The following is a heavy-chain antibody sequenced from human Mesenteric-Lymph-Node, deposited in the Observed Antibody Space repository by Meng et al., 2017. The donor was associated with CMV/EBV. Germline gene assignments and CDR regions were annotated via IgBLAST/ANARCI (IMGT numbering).Heavy chain of an antibody. V-gene: IGHV3-9*01. CDR2: ISWNSGSI. CDR3: ARESAAYYGMDV. Sequence: SLKISCAASGFTFDDYAMHWVRQAPGKGLEWVSGISWNSGSIGYADSVKGRFTISRDNAKNSLYLQMNSLRAEDTALYYCARESAAYYGMDVWGQGTTVTVSS. CDR1: GFTFDDYA. J-gene: IGHJ6*02.